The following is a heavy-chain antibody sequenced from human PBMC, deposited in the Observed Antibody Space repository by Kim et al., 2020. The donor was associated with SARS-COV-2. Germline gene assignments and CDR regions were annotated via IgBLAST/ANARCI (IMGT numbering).Heavy chain of an antibody. CDR2: KTDGSAE. J-gene: IGHJ6*02. Sequence: KTDGSAEYYVDSVKGRFTISRDRAKNARYLQMNSLRADDTAVYYCGRDMHVWGQGTTVTVSS. CDR3: GRDMHV. V-gene: IGHV3-7*01.